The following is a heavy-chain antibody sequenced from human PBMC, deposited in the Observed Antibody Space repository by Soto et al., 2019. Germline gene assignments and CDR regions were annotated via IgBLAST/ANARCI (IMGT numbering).Heavy chain of an antibody. J-gene: IGHJ6*03. V-gene: IGHV1-46*03. CDR3: ATTDDGDCLYYMDV. D-gene: IGHD4-17*01. CDR1: GYTFTSYY. CDR2: INPSGGST. Sequence: QVQLVQSGAEVKKPGASVKVSCKASGYTFTSYYMHWVRQAPGQGLEWMGIINPSGGSTSYAQKCQGRGTRTRDTSTSTVYMELSSLRAEDTAVYDCATTDDGDCLYYMDVWGKGTTVTVSS.